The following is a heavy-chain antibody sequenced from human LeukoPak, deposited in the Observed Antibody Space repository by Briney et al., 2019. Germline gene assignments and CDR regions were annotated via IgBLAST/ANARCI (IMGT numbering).Heavy chain of an antibody. Sequence: SETPSLTCTVSGGSTSSGDYYWSWIRQPPGKGLEWIGYIYYSGSTYYNPSLKSRVTISVDTSKNQFSLKLSSVTAADTAVYYCARDGPEDYDFWSGHMPPYGMDVWGQGTTVTVSS. J-gene: IGHJ6*02. CDR3: ARDGPEDYDFWSGHMPPYGMDV. V-gene: IGHV4-30-4*01. CDR2: IYYSGST. CDR1: GGSTSSGDYY. D-gene: IGHD3-3*01.